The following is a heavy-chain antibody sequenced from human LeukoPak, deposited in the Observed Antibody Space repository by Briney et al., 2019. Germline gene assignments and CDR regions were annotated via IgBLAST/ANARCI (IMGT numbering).Heavy chain of an antibody. CDR2: IYYSGST. D-gene: IGHD3-22*01. CDR3: AKSSGYSHGRFDY. CDR1: GGSISSGGYY. Sequence: PSETLSLTCTVSGGSISSGGYYWSWIRQHPGKGLEWIGYIYYSGSTYYNPSLKSRVTISVDTSKNQFSLKLSSVTAADTAVYYRAKSSGYSHGRFDYWGQGTLVTVSS. J-gene: IGHJ4*02. V-gene: IGHV4-31*03.